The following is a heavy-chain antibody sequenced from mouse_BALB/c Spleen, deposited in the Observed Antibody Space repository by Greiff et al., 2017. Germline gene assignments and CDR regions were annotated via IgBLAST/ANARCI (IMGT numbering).Heavy chain of an antibody. D-gene: IGHD2-10*01. J-gene: IGHJ1*01. V-gene: IGHV1-82*01. Sequence: QVQLKQSGPELVKPGASVKISCKASGYAFSSSWMNWVKQRPGQGLEWIGRIYPGDGDTNYNGKFKGKATLTADKSSSTAYMQLSSLTSVDSAVYFCARSYSASYWYFDVWGAGTTVTVSS. CDR2: IYPGDGDT. CDR3: ARSYSASYWYFDV. CDR1: GYAFSSSW.